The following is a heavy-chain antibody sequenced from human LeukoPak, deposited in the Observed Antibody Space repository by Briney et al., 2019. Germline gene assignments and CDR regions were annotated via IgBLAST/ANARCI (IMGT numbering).Heavy chain of an antibody. D-gene: IGHD2/OR15-2a*01. CDR2: IYGGST. V-gene: IGHV3-53*01. CDR1: GFTVSDNY. J-gene: IGHJ6*03. Sequence: PGGSLRLSCAASGFTVSDNYMTWVRQAPGKGLEWVSIIYGGSTYYAYTVTGRFTISRDNSKNTAYLQMNRQRAEDPDEYYRARDFEGVHRTTNSYTYYYYMDVWGKGTTVIVSS. CDR3: ARDFEGVHRTTNSYTYYYYMDV.